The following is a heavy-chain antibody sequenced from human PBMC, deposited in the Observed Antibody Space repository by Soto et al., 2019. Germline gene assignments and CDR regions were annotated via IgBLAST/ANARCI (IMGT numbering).Heavy chain of an antibody. D-gene: IGHD3-9*01. CDR2: IYYSGST. V-gene: IGHV4-59*08. J-gene: IGHJ4*02. Sequence: SETLSLTCTVSGGSISSYYWSWIRQPPGKGLEWIGYIYYSGSTNYNPSLKSRVTISVDTSKNQFSLKLSSVTAADTAVYYCAGAPVYDILTGFDYWGQGTLVTVSS. CDR3: AGAPVYDILTGFDY. CDR1: GGSISSYY.